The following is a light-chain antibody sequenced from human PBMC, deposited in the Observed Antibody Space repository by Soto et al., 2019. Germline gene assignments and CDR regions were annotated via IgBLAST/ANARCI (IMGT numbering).Light chain of an antibody. CDR2: DAS. J-gene: IGKJ5*01. CDR3: QQRRSWPPTIT. CDR1: QSVSTY. Sequence: EIVLTQSPATLALSPCERAALSSRASQSVSTYLAWYQQRPGQAPRLLIYDASYRATDIPPRFSGSGSGTDFTLTISSLEPEDFAVYYCQQRRSWPPTITFGQGTRLE. V-gene: IGKV3-11*01.